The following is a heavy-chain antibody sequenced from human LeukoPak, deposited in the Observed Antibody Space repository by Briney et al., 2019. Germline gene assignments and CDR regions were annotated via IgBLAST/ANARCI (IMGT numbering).Heavy chain of an antibody. V-gene: IGHV4-59*01. Sequence: SETLSLTCTVSGGSISSYYWSWLRQPPGKGLEWIRYIYYSGSTNYNPSLKSRVTISVKTSKNQFSLKLRSVTAADTAVYYCARVTGYTIEDYFDYWGQGTLVTVSS. CDR1: GGSISSYY. CDR2: IYYSGST. D-gene: IGHD3-9*01. J-gene: IGHJ4*02. CDR3: ARVTGYTIEDYFDY.